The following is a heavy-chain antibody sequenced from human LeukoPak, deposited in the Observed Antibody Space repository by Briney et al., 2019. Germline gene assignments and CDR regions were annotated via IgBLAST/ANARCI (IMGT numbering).Heavy chain of an antibody. CDR3: ARADYYDRTLPFGY. J-gene: IGHJ4*02. CDR2: IGTAGDP. Sequence: GGSLRLSCAASGFTFRSYDMHWVRQVAGKGLEWVSSIGTAGDPFYPASVKGRFTISRENAKNSLYLQMNSLRVGDTAVYYCARADYYDRTLPFGYWGQGTLVTVSS. CDR1: GFTFRSYD. V-gene: IGHV3-13*05. D-gene: IGHD3-22*01.